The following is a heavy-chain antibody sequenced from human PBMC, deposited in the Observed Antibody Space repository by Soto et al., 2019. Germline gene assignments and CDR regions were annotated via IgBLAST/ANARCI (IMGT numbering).Heavy chain of an antibody. Sequence: TMRLSCAASGFPCDDYAMHWVRQAPGKGLEWVSGISWNSCSIGYADSVKGRFTIYRDNAKNSLYLQMNSLRAEDTALYYCAKDRTAAAGSFDYWGQGSRVTVSS. D-gene: IGHD6-13*01. J-gene: IGHJ4*02. CDR2: ISWNSCSI. CDR1: GFPCDDYA. CDR3: AKDRTAAAGSFDY. V-gene: IGHV3-9*01.